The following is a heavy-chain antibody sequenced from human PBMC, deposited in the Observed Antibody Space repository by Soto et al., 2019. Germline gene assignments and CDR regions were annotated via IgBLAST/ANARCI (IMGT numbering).Heavy chain of an antibody. CDR1: GFTFSSYA. CDR2: VSGSGEIT. Sequence: EVQLLESGGDLVQPGGSLRLSCAASGFTFSSYAMTWVRQAPGKGLEWVSGVSGSGEITYYADSVKGRFIISRDNSKNTLYLQMNSLIAEDTAVYYCAKGFYGSGSYAFDIWGQGTMVTVSS. CDR3: AKGFYGSGSYAFDI. D-gene: IGHD3-10*01. J-gene: IGHJ3*02. V-gene: IGHV3-23*01.